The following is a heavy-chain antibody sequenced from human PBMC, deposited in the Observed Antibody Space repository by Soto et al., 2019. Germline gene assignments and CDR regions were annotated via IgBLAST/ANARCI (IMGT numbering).Heavy chain of an antibody. D-gene: IGHD3-16*02. CDR2: IYYSGST. CDR1: GGSISSYY. J-gene: IGHJ5*02. Sequence: SETLSLTCTVSGGSISSYYWSWIRQPPGKGLEWIGYIYYSGSTNYNPSLKSRVTISVDTSKNQFSLKLSSVTAADTAVYYCARKYYDYVWGSYRYMYWFDPWGQGTLVTVSS. CDR3: ARKYYDYVWGSYRYMYWFDP. V-gene: IGHV4-59*01.